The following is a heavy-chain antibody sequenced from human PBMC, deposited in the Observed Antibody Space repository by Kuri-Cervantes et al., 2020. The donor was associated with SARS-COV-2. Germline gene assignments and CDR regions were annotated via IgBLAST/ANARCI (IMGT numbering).Heavy chain of an antibody. V-gene: IGHV3-48*04. D-gene: IGHD2-15*01. CDR3: ARTPGAGDY. J-gene: IGHJ4*02. CDR2: ISSGSSTI. Sequence: GESLKISCAASGFTFSSYSMNWVRQAPGKGLEWVSYISSGSSTIYYADSVKGRFTISRDNAKNSLYLQMNSLRAEDTAVYYCARTPGAGDYWGQGTLVTVSS. CDR1: GFTFSSYS.